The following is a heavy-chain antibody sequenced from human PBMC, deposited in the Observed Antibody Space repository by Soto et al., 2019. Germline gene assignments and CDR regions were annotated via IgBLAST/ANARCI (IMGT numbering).Heavy chain of an antibody. D-gene: IGHD6-19*01. Sequence: QVTLKESGPVLVKPTETLTLRCTVSGLSITDSEMGVSWIRQPPGQPLEWLAHIDSSGEKSYRTFLKSRLALFTDSSKSQIVLTMTNMDPEHTATYYCARRHLAVAVSPWFARWGQGITVTVSS. V-gene: IGHV2-26*01. CDR1: GLSITDSEMG. CDR2: IDSSGEK. CDR3: ARRHLAVAVSPWFAR. J-gene: IGHJ5*02.